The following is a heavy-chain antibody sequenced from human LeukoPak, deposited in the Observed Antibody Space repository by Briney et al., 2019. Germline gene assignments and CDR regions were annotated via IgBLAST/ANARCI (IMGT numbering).Heavy chain of an antibody. CDR3: AKAPLYSSGWYDY. D-gene: IGHD6-19*01. Sequence: PGGSLRLSCAASGFTFSSYAMSWVRQAPGKGLEWVSAISGSGGSTYYADYVKGRFTISRDNSKNTLYLQMNSLRAEDTAVYYCAKAPLYSSGWYDYWGQGTLVTVSS. J-gene: IGHJ4*02. V-gene: IGHV3-23*01. CDR1: GFTFSSYA. CDR2: ISGSGGST.